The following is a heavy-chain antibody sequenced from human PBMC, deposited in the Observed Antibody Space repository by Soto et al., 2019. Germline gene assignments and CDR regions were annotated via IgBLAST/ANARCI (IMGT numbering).Heavy chain of an antibody. CDR3: ARELSSSWRFDY. Sequence: VQLVQSGAEVRKPGASVKVSCKASGYTFTSYDINWVRQATGQGLEWMGWMNPNSGNTGYAQKFQGRVTMARNTSISTAYMELSSLRSEDTAVYYCARELSSSWRFDYWGQGTLVTVSS. D-gene: IGHD6-13*01. CDR1: GYTFTSYD. CDR2: MNPNSGNT. J-gene: IGHJ4*02. V-gene: IGHV1-8*01.